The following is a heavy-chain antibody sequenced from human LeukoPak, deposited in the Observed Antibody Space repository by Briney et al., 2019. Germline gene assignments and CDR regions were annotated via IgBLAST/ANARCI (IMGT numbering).Heavy chain of an antibody. CDR2: INYSGST. V-gene: IGHV4-31*03. D-gene: IGHD3-3*01. CDR3: ARDEAIFGAGYYYGMDV. J-gene: IGHJ6*02. Sequence: PSETLSLTCSVSGGSISRSGHYWSWIRQHPGKGLEWIGYINYSGSTYYNPSLKSRVTISIDTSQNQFSLKLSSVTAADTAVYYCARDEAIFGAGYYYGMDVWGQGTTVTVSS. CDR1: GGSISRSGHY.